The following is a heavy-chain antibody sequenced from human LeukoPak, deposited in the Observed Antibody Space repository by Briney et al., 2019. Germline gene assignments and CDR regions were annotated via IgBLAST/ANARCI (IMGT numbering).Heavy chain of an antibody. CDR1: GGSISNYY. D-gene: IGHD3-16*02. V-gene: IGHV4-59*01. Sequence: SETLSLTCTVSGGSISNYYWSWIRQPPGKGLEWIGYIYHSGSTNYNPSLKSRVTISVDTSKNQFSLKLSSVTAADTAVNYCARDYAVGGYVWGSFRSGFDSWGQGTLVTVSS. J-gene: IGHJ4*02. CDR2: IYHSGST. CDR3: ARDYAVGGYVWGSFRSGFDS.